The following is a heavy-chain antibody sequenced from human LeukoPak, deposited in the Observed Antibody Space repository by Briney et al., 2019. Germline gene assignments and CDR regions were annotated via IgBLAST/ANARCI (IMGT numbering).Heavy chain of an antibody. CDR3: AKEASFGELSLGMDV. Sequence: GGSLRLSCAVSGITLSNYGMSWVRQVPGKGLEWVAGISDGGGRTNYADSVKGRFTISRDNSKNTLYLQMNSLRAEDTAVYYCAKEASFGELSLGMDVWGQGTTVTVSS. J-gene: IGHJ6*02. CDR2: ISDGGGRT. CDR1: GITLSNYG. D-gene: IGHD3-16*02. V-gene: IGHV3-23*01.